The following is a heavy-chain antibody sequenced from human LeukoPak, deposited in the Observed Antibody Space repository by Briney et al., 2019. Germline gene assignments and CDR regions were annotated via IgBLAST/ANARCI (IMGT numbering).Heavy chain of an antibody. D-gene: IGHD2-15*01. CDR2: ITSTSSYV. V-gene: IGHV3-21*01. CDR3: ARGTGCGGGSCPLSHFYYYYYMDV. J-gene: IGHJ6*03. CDR1: GFTFSTYN. Sequence: GGSLRLSCEASGFTFSTYNMNWVRQAPGKRLEWVSSITSTSSYVFYADSVKGRFTISRDNAKNSLYLQINSLRAEDTAVYYCARGTGCGGGSCPLSHFYYYYYMDVWGKGTTVTVSS.